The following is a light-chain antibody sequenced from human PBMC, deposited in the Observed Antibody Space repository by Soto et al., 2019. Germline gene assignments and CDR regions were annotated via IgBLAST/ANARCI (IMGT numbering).Light chain of an antibody. CDR1: SSDVGGYNH. CDR2: DVT. J-gene: IGLJ2*01. CDR3: SSYTSSNTVV. Sequence: QSALTQPASVSGSPGQSIAISCTGTSSDVGGYNHVSWYQHHPGKAPKLVIYDVTYRPPGVSNRFSGSKSGNTASLIISGLQAEDEADYHCSSYTSSNTVVFGGGTQVTVL. V-gene: IGLV2-14*03.